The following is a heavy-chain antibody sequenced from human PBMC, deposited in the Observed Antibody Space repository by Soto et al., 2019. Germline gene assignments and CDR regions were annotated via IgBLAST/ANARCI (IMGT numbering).Heavy chain of an antibody. CDR3: AKDGWKGSTDYGMDV. CDR2: ISYDGSNK. J-gene: IGHJ6*02. D-gene: IGHD2-2*01. Sequence: QVQLVESGGGVVQPGRSLRLSCAASGFTFSSYGMHWVRQAPGKGLEWVAVISYDGSNKYYADSVKGRFTISRDNSKNTLYLQMNSLRAEDTAVYYCAKDGWKGSTDYGMDVWGQGTTVTVSS. CDR1: GFTFSSYG. V-gene: IGHV3-30*18.